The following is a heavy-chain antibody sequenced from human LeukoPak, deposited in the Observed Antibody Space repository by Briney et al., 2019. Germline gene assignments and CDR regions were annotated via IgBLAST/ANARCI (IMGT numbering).Heavy chain of an antibody. Sequence: SVKVSCKASGGTFSSYAISWVRQAPGQGLEWMGGIIPIFGTANYAQKFQGRVTITTDESTSTAYMELSSLRSEDTAVYYCARAPMIRGVIKYYFDYWGQGTLVTVSS. CDR2: IIPIFGTA. J-gene: IGHJ4*02. CDR3: ARAPMIRGVIKYYFDY. CDR1: GGTFSSYA. V-gene: IGHV1-69*05. D-gene: IGHD3-10*01.